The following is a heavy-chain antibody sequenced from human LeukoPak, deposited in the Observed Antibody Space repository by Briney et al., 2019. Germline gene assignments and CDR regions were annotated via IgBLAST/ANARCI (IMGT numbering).Heavy chain of an antibody. CDR3: AKGCGSTSCDDSRWFDP. J-gene: IGHJ5*02. CDR1: GFTFSIYT. CDR2: ISGGGGST. D-gene: IGHD2-2*01. Sequence: GGSLRLSCAASGFTFSIYTMSWVRRAPGKGLEWVSGISGGGGSTYHADSVKGRFTISIDNSKNTLYLQMNSLRAEDTALYYCAKGCGSTSCDDSRWFDPWGQGTQVTVSS. V-gene: IGHV3-23*01.